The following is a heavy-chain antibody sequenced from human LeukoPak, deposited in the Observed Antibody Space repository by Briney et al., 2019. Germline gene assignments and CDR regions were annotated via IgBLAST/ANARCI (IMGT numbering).Heavy chain of an antibody. Sequence: GGSLRLSCAASGFTVSSNYMSWVRQAPGKGLEWVSVIYSGGSTYYADSVKGRFTISRDNSKNTLYLQMNSLRAEDTAVYYCATAQRGYSYGFDYWGQGTLVTVSS. CDR2: IYSGGST. V-gene: IGHV3-53*01. J-gene: IGHJ4*02. CDR3: ATAQRGYSYGFDY. D-gene: IGHD5-18*01. CDR1: GFTVSSNY.